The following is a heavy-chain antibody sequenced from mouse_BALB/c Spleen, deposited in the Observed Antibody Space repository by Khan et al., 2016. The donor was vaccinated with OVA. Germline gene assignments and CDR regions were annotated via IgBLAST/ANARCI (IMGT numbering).Heavy chain of an antibody. D-gene: IGHD1-2*01. Sequence: EVQLQQSGPELVKPGASMKMSCKASGYSFTDYTMNWLKQSHKKNLEWIGLINPYNGDTNYHQKFKGKATLTVDKSSRTAYMELLSLTSEDSAVYYCARSGYGGFAYWGQGTLVTVSA. CDR1: GYSFTDYT. J-gene: IGHJ3*01. CDR2: INPYNGDT. CDR3: ARSGYGGFAY. V-gene: IGHV1-18*01.